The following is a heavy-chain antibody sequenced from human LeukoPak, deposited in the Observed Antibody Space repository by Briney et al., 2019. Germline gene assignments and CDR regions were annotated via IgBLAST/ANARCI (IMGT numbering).Heavy chain of an antibody. CDR1: GYTFTSYY. D-gene: IGHD3-10*01. V-gene: IGHV1-2*02. Sequence: GASVKVSCKASGYTFTSYYMHWVRQAPGQGLEWMGWINPNSGGTNYAQKFQGRVTMTRDTSISTAYMELSRLRSDDTAVYYCARLGWFGELSDYYYYMDVWGKGTTVTVSS. CDR3: ARLGWFGELSDYYYYMDV. J-gene: IGHJ6*03. CDR2: INPNSGGT.